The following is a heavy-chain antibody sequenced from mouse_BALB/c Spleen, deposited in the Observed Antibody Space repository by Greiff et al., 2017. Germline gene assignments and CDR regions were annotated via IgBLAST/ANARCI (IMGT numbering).Heavy chain of an antibody. CDR3: ARYGARDYYGSSYAMDY. J-gene: IGHJ4*01. Sequence: EVKVEESGPSLVKPSQTLSLTCSVTGDSITSGYWNWIRKFPGNKLEYMGYISYSGSTYYNPSLKSRISITRDTSKNQYYLQLNSVTTEDTATYYCARYGARDYYGSSYAMDYWGQGTSVTVSS. D-gene: IGHD1-1*01. CDR1: GDSITSGY. CDR2: ISYSGST. V-gene: IGHV3-8*02.